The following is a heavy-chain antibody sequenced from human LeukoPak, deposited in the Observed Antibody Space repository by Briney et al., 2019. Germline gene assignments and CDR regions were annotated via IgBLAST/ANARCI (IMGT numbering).Heavy chain of an antibody. D-gene: IGHD5-12*01. CDR1: GFTFSSYG. CDR2: ISYDGSNK. V-gene: IGHV3-30*18. CDR3: AKPHVDSEYYFDY. Sequence: PGGSLRLSCAASGFTFSSYGMHWVRQAPGKGLEWVAVISYDGSNKYYADSVKGRFTISRDNSKNTLYLQMNSLRAEDTAVHYCAKPHVDSEYYFDYWGQGTLVTVSS. J-gene: IGHJ4*02.